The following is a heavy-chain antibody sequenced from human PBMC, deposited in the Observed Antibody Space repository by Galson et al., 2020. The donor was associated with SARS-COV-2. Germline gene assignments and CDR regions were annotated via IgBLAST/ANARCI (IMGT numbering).Heavy chain of an antibody. CDR3: ARGLFQTTIVSVVFTGGSFYLDS. V-gene: IGHV4-34*01. Sequence: SETLSLTCAVYSGSFSGHYWSWIRQPPGKVLEWIGEITQSGTVNYNPSLKSRVTISADTSKNQFSLELRSLTAADTAEYYCARGLFQTTIVSVVFTGGSFYLDSWGQGTLVTVSS. CDR2: ITQSGTV. CDR1: SGSFSGHY. D-gene: IGHD2-21*02. J-gene: IGHJ4*02.